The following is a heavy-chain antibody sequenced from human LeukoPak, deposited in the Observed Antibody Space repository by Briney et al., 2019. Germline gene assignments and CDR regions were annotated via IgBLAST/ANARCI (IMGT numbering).Heavy chain of an antibody. Sequence: GGSLRLSCAASGFTLSSYSMNWVRQAPGKGLEWISYITSSSSTIHYADSVRGRFTISRDNAKNSLYLQMNSLRDEDTAVYYCTRDPNALDYWGQGTLVTVS. J-gene: IGHJ4*02. CDR1: GFTLSSYS. CDR2: ITSSSSTI. V-gene: IGHV3-48*02. CDR3: TRDPNALDY.